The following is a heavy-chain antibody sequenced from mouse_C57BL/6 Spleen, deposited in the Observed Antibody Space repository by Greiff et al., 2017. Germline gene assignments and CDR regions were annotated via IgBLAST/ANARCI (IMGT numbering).Heavy chain of an antibody. CDR1: GYSITRGYY. D-gene: IGHD1-1*01. V-gene: IGHV3-6*01. CDR2: ISYDGSN. Sequence: EVQLQQSGPGLVKPSQSLSLTCSVTGYSITRGYYWNWIRQFPGNKLEWMGYISYDGSNNYNPYLKNRISIPRDTSKNQFFLKLNSVTTEDTAKDYCARVNTTVVFDYWGQGTTLTVSS. J-gene: IGHJ2*01. CDR3: ARVNTTVVFDY.